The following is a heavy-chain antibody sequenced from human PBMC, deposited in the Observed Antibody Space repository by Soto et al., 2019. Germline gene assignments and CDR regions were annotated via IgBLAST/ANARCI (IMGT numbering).Heavy chain of an antibody. Sequence: GGSLRLSCAASGFTFSSYSMNWVRQAPGKGLEWVSSISSSSSYIYYADSVKGRFTISRDNAKNSLYLQMNSLRAEDTAVYYCAREFVGGSATNYAFDIWGQGTMVTVSS. D-gene: IGHD2-15*01. CDR1: GFTFSSYS. J-gene: IGHJ3*02. CDR2: ISSSSSYI. V-gene: IGHV3-21*01. CDR3: AREFVGGSATNYAFDI.